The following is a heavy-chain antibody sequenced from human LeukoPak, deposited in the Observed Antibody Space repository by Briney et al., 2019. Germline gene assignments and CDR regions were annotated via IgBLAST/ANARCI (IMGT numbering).Heavy chain of an antibody. Sequence: GGSLRLSCTASGFTFSDYYMSWIRQAPGKGLEWVSYISDRGDTIYYTDSVKGRFTISRDNANNSVSLQMDSLRDEDTAVYYCARLKAGNWGPGSLVTVSS. CDR3: ARLKAGN. CDR1: GFTFSDYY. J-gene: IGHJ4*01. CDR2: ISDRGDTI. V-gene: IGHV3-11*01.